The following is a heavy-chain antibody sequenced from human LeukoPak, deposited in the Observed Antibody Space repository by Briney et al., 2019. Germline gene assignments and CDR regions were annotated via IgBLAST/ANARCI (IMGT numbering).Heavy chain of an antibody. CDR2: IYYSGST. J-gene: IGHJ3*02. D-gene: IGHD3-10*02. Sequence: SETLSLTCTVSGGSISSSSYYWGWIRQPPGKGLEWIGSIYYSGSTYYNPSLKSRVTISVDASKNQFSLKLSSVTAADTAVYYCARVFNVLSDAFDIWGQGTMVTVSS. V-gene: IGHV4-39*07. CDR1: GGSISSSSYY. CDR3: ARVFNVLSDAFDI.